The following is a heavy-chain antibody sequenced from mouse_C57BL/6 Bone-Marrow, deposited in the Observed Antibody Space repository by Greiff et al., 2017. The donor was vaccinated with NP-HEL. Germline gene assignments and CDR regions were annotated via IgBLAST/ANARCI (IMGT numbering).Heavy chain of an antibody. CDR3: ARHGPPFDY. V-gene: IGHV5-12*01. J-gene: IGHJ2*01. Sequence: EVQLVESGGGLVQPGGSLKLSCAASGFTFSDYYMYWVRQTPEKRLEWVAYISNGGGSTYYPDTVKGRFTISRDNAKNTLYLQMNRLKSEDTAMYYCARHGPPFDYWGQGTTLTVSS. CDR1: GFTFSDYY. CDR2: ISNGGGST.